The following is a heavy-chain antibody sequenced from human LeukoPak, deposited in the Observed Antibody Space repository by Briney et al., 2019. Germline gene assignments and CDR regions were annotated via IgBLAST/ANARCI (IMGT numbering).Heavy chain of an antibody. Sequence: PGGSLRLSCAASGFTFSSYSMNWVRQAPGKGLEWVSSISSSSNYIYYADSVKGRFTISRDNAKNSLYLQMNSLRAEDTAVYYCARAGHYLLISSPGYMDVWGKGTTVTISS. CDR1: GFTFSSYS. J-gene: IGHJ6*03. D-gene: IGHD2/OR15-2a*01. CDR3: ARAGHYLLISSPGYMDV. V-gene: IGHV3-21*01. CDR2: ISSSSNYI.